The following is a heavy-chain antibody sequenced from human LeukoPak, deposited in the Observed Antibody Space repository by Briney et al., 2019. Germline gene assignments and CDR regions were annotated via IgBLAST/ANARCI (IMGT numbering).Heavy chain of an antibody. J-gene: IGHJ4*02. CDR2: IKQDGSEK. D-gene: IGHD6-13*01. CDR3: ARISYSSSWFDYFDY. CDR1: GITFSNAW. Sequence: PGGSLRLSCAASGITFSNAWMSWVRQAPGKGLEWVANIKQDGSEKYYVDSVKGRFTISRDNAKNSLYLQMNSLRAEDTAVYYCARISYSSSWFDYFDYWGQGTLVTVSS. V-gene: IGHV3-7*01.